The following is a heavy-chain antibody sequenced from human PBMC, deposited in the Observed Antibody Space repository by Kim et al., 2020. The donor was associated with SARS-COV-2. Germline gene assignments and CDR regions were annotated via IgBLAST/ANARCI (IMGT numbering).Heavy chain of an antibody. D-gene: IGHD1-26*01. J-gene: IGHJ6*02. Sequence: GGSLRLSCAASGFTFDDYAMHWVRQAPGKGLEWVSGISWNSGSIGYADSVKGRFTISRDNAKNSLYLQMNSLRAEDTALYYCAKDMTPVVGATSYYYGMDVWGQGTTVTVSS. CDR1: GFTFDDYA. CDR2: ISWNSGSI. CDR3: AKDMTPVVGATSYYYGMDV. V-gene: IGHV3-9*01.